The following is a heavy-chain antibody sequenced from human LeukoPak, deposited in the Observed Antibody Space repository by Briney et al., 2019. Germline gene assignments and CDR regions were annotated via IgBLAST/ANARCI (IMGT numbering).Heavy chain of an antibody. CDR2: IKQDGSET. CDR3: ARSLRDAFDI. Sequence: GGSLRLSCAASEFTFSDYSMTWVRQTPGKGLEWVASIKQDGSETYYLDSVKGRFTISRDNAKNSLYLQMNSLRAEDTAVYYCARSLRDAFDIWGQGTMVTVSS. CDR1: EFTFSDYS. J-gene: IGHJ3*02. V-gene: IGHV3-7*05.